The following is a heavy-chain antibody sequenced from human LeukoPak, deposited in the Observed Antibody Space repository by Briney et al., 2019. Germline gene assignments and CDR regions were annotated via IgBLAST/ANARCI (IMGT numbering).Heavy chain of an antibody. Sequence: SETLSLTCTVSGGSISSGGYYWSWIRQHPGKGLEWIGYIYYSGSTYYNPSLKSQVTISVDTSKNQFSLKLSFVTAADTAVYYCARETTNYYYYYGMDVWGQGTTVTVSS. D-gene: IGHD1-1*01. J-gene: IGHJ6*02. V-gene: IGHV4-31*01. CDR3: ARETTNYYYYYGMDV. CDR2: IYYSGST. CDR1: GGSISSGGYY.